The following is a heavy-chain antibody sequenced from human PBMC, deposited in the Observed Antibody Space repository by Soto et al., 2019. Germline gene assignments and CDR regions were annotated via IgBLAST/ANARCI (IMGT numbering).Heavy chain of an antibody. CDR1: GFIFSDLS. V-gene: IGHV3-11*01. D-gene: IGHD3-10*01. CDR2: ISGGGETI. CDR3: VSDADYYVSGH. Sequence: GGSLRLSCAASGFIFSDLSMTWIRQVPGKGLEWLSYISGGGETIHYADSVKGRFTVSRDNARKSLYLQMNSLRAEDTAVYYCVSDADYYVSGHWGQGTLVTVSS. J-gene: IGHJ4*02.